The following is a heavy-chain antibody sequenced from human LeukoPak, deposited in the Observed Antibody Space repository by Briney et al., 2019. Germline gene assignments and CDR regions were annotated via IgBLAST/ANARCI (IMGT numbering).Heavy chain of an antibody. Sequence: SETLSLTXAVYGGSFSGYYWSWIRQPPGKGLEWIGEINHSGSTNYNPSLKSRVTISVDTSKNQCSLKLSSVTAADTAVYYCARGRITIFGVVIMSYFDYWGQGTLVTVSS. J-gene: IGHJ4*02. CDR2: INHSGST. V-gene: IGHV4-34*01. D-gene: IGHD3-3*01. CDR1: GGSFSGYY. CDR3: ARGRITIFGVVIMSYFDY.